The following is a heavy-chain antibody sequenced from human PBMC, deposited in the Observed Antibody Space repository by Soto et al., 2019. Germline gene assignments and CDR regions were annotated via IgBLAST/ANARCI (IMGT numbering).Heavy chain of an antibody. V-gene: IGHV1-69*02. CDR1: GDTFNSYT. J-gene: IGHJ4*02. CDR3: AASYGSGSRAFDY. Sequence: QVQLVQSGPEVKMPGSSVKVSCKASGDTFNSYTINWVRQAPGQGLQWMGRTIPILAMSNYALKFQGRVTITADKSTTTAYMELSRLRSDETAVYYCAASYGSGSRAFDYWGKGTLVTVSS. D-gene: IGHD3-10*01. CDR2: TIPILAMS.